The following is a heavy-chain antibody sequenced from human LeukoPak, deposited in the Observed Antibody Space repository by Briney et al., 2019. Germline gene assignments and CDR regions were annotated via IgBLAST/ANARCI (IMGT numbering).Heavy chain of an antibody. CDR2: ITTSDGNT. CDR1: GFTVSSNY. D-gene: IGHD7-27*01. CDR3: AKDGGLWVSAHWGDS. V-gene: IGHV3-23*01. Sequence: PGGSLRLSCAASGFTVSSNYMSWVRQAPGKGLEWVSTITTSDGNTYSADSVKGRFTVSRDNSKNTLFLQMNSLRAEDTAVYYCAKDGGLWVSAHWGDSWGRGTLVTVSS. J-gene: IGHJ4*02.